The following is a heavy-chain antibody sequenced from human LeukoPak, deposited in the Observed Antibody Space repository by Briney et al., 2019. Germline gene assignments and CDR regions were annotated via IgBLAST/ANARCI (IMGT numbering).Heavy chain of an antibody. V-gene: IGHV4-34*01. D-gene: IGHD6-19*01. CDR2: INHSGST. CDR1: GGSFSGYY. CDR3: GRGGPSSGPYSSGWYSPLFAEPWFDP. J-gene: IGHJ5*02. Sequence: PSETLSLTCAVYGGSFSGYYWSWIRQPPGKGLEWIGEINHSGSTNYNPSLKSRVTISVDTSKNHFSLKLSSVTAADTAVYYCGRGGPSSGPYSSGWYSPLFAEPWFDPWGQGTLVTVSS.